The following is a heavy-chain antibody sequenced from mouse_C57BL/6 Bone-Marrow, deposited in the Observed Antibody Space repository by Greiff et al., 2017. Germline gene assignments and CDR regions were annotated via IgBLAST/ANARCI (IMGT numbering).Heavy chain of an antibody. J-gene: IGHJ2*01. D-gene: IGHD4-1*01. CDR3: AREPGWDYYFDY. Sequence: ESGPGLVKPSQSLSLTCSVTGYSITSGYYWNWIRQFPGNKLEWMGYISYDGSNNYNPSLKNRISITRDTSKNQFFLKLNSVTTEDTATYYCAREPGWDYYFDYWGQGTTLTVSS. CDR1: GYSITSGYY. V-gene: IGHV3-6*01. CDR2: ISYDGSN.